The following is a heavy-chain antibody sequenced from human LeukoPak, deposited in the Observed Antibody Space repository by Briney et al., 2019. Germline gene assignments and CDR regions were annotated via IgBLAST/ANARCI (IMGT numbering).Heavy chain of an antibody. V-gene: IGHV3-7*01. CDR3: ATISAQTFDI. D-gene: IGHD5-24*01. CDR2: IKPDGIDK. J-gene: IGHJ3*02. Sequence: AGSLRLSCVGSGFTFRSHWVNWVRPSPRKGLEWVANIKPDGIDKYYVDSARGRFTVSRDNAKNSAFLQMNSLRAEDTAIYYCATISAQTFDIWGQGTLVSVSS. CDR1: GFTFRSHW.